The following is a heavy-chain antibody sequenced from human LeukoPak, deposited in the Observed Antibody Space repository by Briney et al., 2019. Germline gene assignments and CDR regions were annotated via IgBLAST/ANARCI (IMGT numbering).Heavy chain of an antibody. J-gene: IGHJ4*02. CDR2: ISSGSSYI. V-gene: IGHV3-21*01. D-gene: IGHD5-24*01. CDR1: GFTFSSYN. Sequence: PGGSLRLSCAASGFTFSSYNMNWVRQAPGEGLEWISSISSGSSYIYYADSVKGRFTISRDNAKSSLYLQMNSLRAEDTAVYYCTRDQRRLPLDYWGQGTLVTVSS. CDR3: TRDQRRLPLDY.